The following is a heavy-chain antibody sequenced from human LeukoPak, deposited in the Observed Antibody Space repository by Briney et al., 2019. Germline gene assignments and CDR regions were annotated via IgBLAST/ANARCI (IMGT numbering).Heavy chain of an antibody. CDR3: ARCPAGYSSSWCDY. CDR1: GYTFTSYG. CDR2: ISAYNGNT. J-gene: IGHJ4*02. V-gene: IGHV1-18*01. D-gene: IGHD6-13*01. Sequence: GASVKVSCKASGYTFTSYGISWVRQAPGQGLEWMGWISAYNGNTNYAQKLQGRVTMTRDTSTSTVYMELSSLRSEDTAVYYCARCPAGYSSSWCDYWGQGTLVTVSS.